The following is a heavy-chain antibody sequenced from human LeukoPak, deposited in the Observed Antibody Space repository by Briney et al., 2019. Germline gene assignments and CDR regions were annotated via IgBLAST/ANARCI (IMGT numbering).Heavy chain of an antibody. CDR2: IIPILGIA. Sequence: SVKVSCKASGGTFSSYTISWVRQAPGQGLEWMGRIIPILGIANYAQKFQGRVTITGNTSISTAYMELSSLRSEDTAVYYCARGKAKYCSGGRCYSFHWFDPWGQGTLVTVSS. J-gene: IGHJ5*02. CDR1: GGTFSSYT. D-gene: IGHD2-15*01. V-gene: IGHV1-69*02. CDR3: ARGKAKYCSGGRCYSFHWFDP.